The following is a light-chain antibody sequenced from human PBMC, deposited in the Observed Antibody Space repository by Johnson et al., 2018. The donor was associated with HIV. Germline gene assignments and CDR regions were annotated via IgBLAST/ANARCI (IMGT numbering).Light chain of an antibody. Sequence: QSVLTQPPSVSAAPGQKVTISCSGSSSNIGINYVSWFQQLPGTAPKLLIYDNDKRPSGIPDRFSGSKSGTSATLGITGLQTGDEADYYCGTWNSSLSVLYVFGTGTTVTVL. J-gene: IGLJ1*01. CDR2: DND. CDR1: SSNIGINY. CDR3: GTWNSSLSVLYV. V-gene: IGLV1-51*01.